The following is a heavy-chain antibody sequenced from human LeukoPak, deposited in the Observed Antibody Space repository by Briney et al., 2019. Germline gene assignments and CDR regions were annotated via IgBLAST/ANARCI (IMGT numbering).Heavy chain of an antibody. D-gene: IGHD1-26*01. V-gene: IGHV1-69*08. CDR3: ARVNLRGSQYNWFDP. Sequence: ASVKVSCKASGGTLNTHIFTCVRQAPGQGLEWMGRITPIIDTTIYAQKFQGRLTITADKFTSTIYMELSSLRSDDTAVYYCARVNLRGSQYNWFDPRGQGTLVTVSS. J-gene: IGHJ5*02. CDR1: GGTLNTHI. CDR2: ITPIIDTT.